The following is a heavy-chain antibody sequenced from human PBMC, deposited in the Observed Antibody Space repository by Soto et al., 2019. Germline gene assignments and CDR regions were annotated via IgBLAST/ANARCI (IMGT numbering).Heavy chain of an antibody. D-gene: IGHD5-12*01. CDR1: GGTFSSYT. CDR3: ARDIDSGYDYRHFDY. CDR2: IIPILGIA. J-gene: IGHJ4*02. Sequence: SVKVSFKASGGTFSSYTISLVRHSPGQGLEWMGRIIPILGIANYAQKFQGRVTITADKSTSTAYMELSSLRSEDTAVYYCARDIDSGYDYRHFDYWGQGTLVTVSS. V-gene: IGHV1-69*04.